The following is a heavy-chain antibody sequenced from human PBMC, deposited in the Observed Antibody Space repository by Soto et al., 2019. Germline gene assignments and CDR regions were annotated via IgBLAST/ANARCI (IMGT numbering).Heavy chain of an antibody. D-gene: IGHD3-3*02. V-gene: IGHV4-34*01. CDR3: ASFSRGRKKMRRNWFHP. J-gene: IGHJ5*02. CDR2: INHSGST. Sequence: PSETLSLTCAVYGGSFSGYYWSWIRQPPGKGLEWIGEINHSGSTNYNPSLKSRVTISVDTSKNQFSLKLSSVTAADTAVYYCASFSRGRKKMRRNWFHPWGQGTRVTVSS. CDR1: GGSFSGYY.